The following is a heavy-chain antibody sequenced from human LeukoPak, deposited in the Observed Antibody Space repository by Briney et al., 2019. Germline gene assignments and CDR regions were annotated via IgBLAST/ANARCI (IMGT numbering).Heavy chain of an antibody. J-gene: IGHJ4*02. Sequence: GGSPRLSCAGSGFTFSRNGMHWVRQAPGKGLEWVAVISDDGSKKYYADSVKGRFTISRDDSRNTLYLQMNSLRAEDTAVYYCARGVGNWAFDYWGQGTLVTVSS. CDR3: ARGVGNWAFDY. V-gene: IGHV3-30*03. D-gene: IGHD7-27*01. CDR2: ISDDGSKK. CDR1: GFTFSRNG.